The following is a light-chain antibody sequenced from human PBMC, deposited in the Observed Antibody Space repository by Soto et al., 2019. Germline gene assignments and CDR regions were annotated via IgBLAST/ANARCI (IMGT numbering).Light chain of an antibody. V-gene: IGLV2-14*03. Sequence: LTQPASVSGSPGQSITISCTGTSSDVGGFNHVSWFQQHPGKAPKLMIYDVSNRPSGVSNRFAGSKSGNTASLTISGLQPEDEADYYCSSYTSDSIGLFGTGTKVTVL. CDR2: DVS. CDR1: SSDVGGFNH. CDR3: SSYTSDSIGL. J-gene: IGLJ1*01.